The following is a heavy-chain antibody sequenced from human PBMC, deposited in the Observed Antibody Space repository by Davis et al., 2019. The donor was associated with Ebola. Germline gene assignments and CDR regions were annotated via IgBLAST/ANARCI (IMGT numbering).Heavy chain of an antibody. V-gene: IGHV3-23*01. J-gene: IGHJ5*02. CDR3: ARDLRLLNWFDP. Sequence: PGGSLRLSCAASGFTFSDYYMSWIRQAPGKGLEWVSAISGSGGSTYYADSVKGRFTISRDNSKNTLYLQMNSLRDEDTAVYYCARDLRLLNWFDPWGQGTLVTVSS. CDR1: GFTFSDYY. CDR2: ISGSGGST.